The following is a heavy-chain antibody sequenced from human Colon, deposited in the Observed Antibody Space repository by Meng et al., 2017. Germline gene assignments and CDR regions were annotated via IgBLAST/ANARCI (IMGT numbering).Heavy chain of an antibody. CDR1: GYTFTGYY. J-gene: IGHJ5*02. CDR3: ARDYKYYTSYYSVFDP. D-gene: IGHD3-9*01. CDR2: INPNSGGT. V-gene: IGHV1-2*06. Sequence: VQLVEAGAEVKKPGASVKVSCKASGYTFTGYYMHWVRQAPGQGLEWMGRINPNSGGTNYAQKFQGRVTMTRDTSISTAYMELSSLRSEDTAVYYCARDYKYYTSYYSVFDPWGQGTLVTVSS.